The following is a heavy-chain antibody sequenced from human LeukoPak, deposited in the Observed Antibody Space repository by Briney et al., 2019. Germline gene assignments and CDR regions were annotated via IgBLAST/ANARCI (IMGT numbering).Heavy chain of an antibody. V-gene: IGHV4-34*01. CDR1: GGSFSGYF. D-gene: IGHD3-9*01. CDR3: ARHVYDILTGYPRYYFDY. J-gene: IGHJ4*02. CDR2: INHSGST. Sequence: SETLSLTCAVYGGSFSGYFWNWIRQPPGKGLEWIGEINHSGSTNYNPSLKSRVTISVDTSKNQFSLKLSSVTAADTAVYYCARHVYDILTGYPRYYFDYWGQGTLVTVSS.